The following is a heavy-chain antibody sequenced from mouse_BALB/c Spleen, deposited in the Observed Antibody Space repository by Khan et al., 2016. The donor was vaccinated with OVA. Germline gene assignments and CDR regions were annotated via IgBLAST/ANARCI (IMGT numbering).Heavy chain of an antibody. J-gene: IGHJ3*01. D-gene: IGHD1-1*01. Sequence: EVELVESGGDLVKPGGSLKLSCSASGFTFSTFAMSWVRQTPEKRLEWVATISSGGDYIYYPDSVKGRFTISRDNAKHTLYLQMSSLRSEDTAMYYCARHNYGPFAYWGQGTLVTVSA. V-gene: IGHV5-9-3*01. CDR1: GFTFSTFA. CDR3: ARHNYGPFAY. CDR2: ISSGGDYI.